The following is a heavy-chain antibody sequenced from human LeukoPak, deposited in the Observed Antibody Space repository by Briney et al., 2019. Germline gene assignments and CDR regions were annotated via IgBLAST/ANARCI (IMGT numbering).Heavy chain of an antibody. D-gene: IGHD3-3*01. Sequence: GASVKVSCKASGYTFTGYYMHWVRQAPGQGLEWMGRINPNSGGTNYAQKFQGRVTMTRDTSISTAYMELSRLRSDDTAVYYCARGKRLAFTIFGVVIMWDYWGQGTLVTVSS. J-gene: IGHJ4*02. CDR3: ARGKRLAFTIFGVVIMWDY. CDR1: GYTFTGYY. CDR2: INPNSGGT. V-gene: IGHV1-2*06.